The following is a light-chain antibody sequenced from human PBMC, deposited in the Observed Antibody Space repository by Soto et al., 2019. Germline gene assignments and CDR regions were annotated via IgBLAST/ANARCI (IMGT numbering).Light chain of an antibody. J-gene: IGKJ3*01. CDR1: QSVSSY. CDR2: DAS. Sequence: EIVMTQSPATLSVSPGEGATLSCRASQSVSSYLAWYQQKPGQAPRLLIYDASNRATGIPARFSGSGSGTDFTLTISSLEPEDFAVYYCQQRDSWPLTFGPGTKVDIK. V-gene: IGKV3-11*01. CDR3: QQRDSWPLT.